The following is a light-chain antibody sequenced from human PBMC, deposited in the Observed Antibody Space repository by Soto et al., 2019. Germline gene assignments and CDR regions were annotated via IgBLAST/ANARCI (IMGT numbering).Light chain of an antibody. Sequence: EIELTQSPATLSLSPGESATLSCRASQSVFTNLAWYKQKPGQPPRLLIYDASNRATGIPARFSGSGSGTDFTLTIPSLEPEDFAIYYCQQRTNWPSYMYTFGQGTKLEIK. J-gene: IGKJ2*01. V-gene: IGKV3-11*01. CDR3: QQRTNWPSYMYT. CDR1: QSVFTN. CDR2: DAS.